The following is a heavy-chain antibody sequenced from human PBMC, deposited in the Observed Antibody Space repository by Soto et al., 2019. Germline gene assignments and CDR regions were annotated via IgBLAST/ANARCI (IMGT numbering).Heavy chain of an antibody. D-gene: IGHD3-10*01. CDR3: GRNPPGEGAAMFYL. CDR1: GYTFSNNG. V-gene: IGHV1-18*01. CDR2: ISAYNGNI. Sequence: ASVKVSCKASGYTFSNNGISWVRQAPGQGLEWMGWISAYNGNIKFAQKVQGRVTMTTDTFTSTANMKLRSRRSDETALYYCGRNPPGEGAAMFYLWGQGTPVTVSS. J-gene: IGHJ5*02.